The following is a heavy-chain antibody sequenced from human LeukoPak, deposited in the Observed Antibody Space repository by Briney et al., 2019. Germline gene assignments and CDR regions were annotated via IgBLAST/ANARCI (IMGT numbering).Heavy chain of an antibody. CDR1: GYTFTSYG. CDR2: ISAYNGNT. Sequence: GASVKVSCKASGYTFTSYGISWVRQAPGQGLEWMGCISAYNGNTNYAQKLQGRVTMTTDNFTSTAYMELRSLTSDDTAVYYCARDRWELLSGSDYWGQGTLVTVSS. J-gene: IGHJ4*02. V-gene: IGHV1-18*01. CDR3: ARDRWELLSGSDY. D-gene: IGHD1-26*01.